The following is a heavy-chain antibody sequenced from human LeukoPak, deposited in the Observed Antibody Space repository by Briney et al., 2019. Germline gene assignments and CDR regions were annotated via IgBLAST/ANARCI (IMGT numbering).Heavy chain of an antibody. CDR2: INPSGGST. Sequence: ASVKVSCKASGGTFSSYAISWVRQAPGQGLEWMGIINPSGGSTSYAQKFQGRVTMTRDTSTSTVYMELSSLRSEDTAVYYCARVYDFWSGYLDYWGQGTLVTVSS. V-gene: IGHV1-46*01. J-gene: IGHJ4*02. CDR3: ARVYDFWSGYLDY. D-gene: IGHD3-3*01. CDR1: GGTFSSYA.